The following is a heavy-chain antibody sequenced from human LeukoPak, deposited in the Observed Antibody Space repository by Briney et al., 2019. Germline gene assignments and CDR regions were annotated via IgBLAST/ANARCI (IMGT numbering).Heavy chain of an antibody. CDR3: ARGYYDFWSVQGYYYYYMDV. D-gene: IGHD3-3*01. CDR1: GGSISSYY. CDR2: MYSSGS. Sequence: SETLSLTCTVSGGSISSYYLSWIRQTAGKGLEWIGRMYSSGSNYNPSLKSRVTMSIDTSTNQLSLKLSSVTAADTAVYYCARGYYDFWSVQGYYYYYMDVWGKGTTVTVSS. J-gene: IGHJ6*03. V-gene: IGHV4-4*07.